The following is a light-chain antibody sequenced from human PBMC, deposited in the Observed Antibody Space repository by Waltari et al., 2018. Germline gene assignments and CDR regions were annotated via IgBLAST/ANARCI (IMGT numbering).Light chain of an antibody. J-gene: IGLJ3*02. V-gene: IGLV4-69*01. Sequence: QLVLTQSPSASASLGASVKLTCTLSSGPSSYAIAWHQQQPGKGLRYLMKLNDDGSISKGDGIPDRFSGSSSGAERYLTISSLQAEDEADYYCQTWGTGIQVFGGGTKLTVL. CDR3: QTWGTGIQV. CDR1: SGPSSYA. CDR2: LNDDGSI.